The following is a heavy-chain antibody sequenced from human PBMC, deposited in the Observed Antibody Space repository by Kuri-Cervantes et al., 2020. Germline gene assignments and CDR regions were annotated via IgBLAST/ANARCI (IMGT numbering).Heavy chain of an antibody. V-gene: IGHV4-31*01. D-gene: IGHD4-23*01. CDR2: IYYSGST. CDR3: ARVTPSTMVTLWSYYYYGMDV. J-gene: IGHJ6*02. CDR1: GGSISSGGYY. Sequence: SCTVSGGSISSGGYYWSWIRQHPGKGLEWIGYIYYSGSTYYNPSLKSLVTISVDTSKNQFSLKLSSVTAADTAVYYCARVTPSTMVTLWSYYYYGMDVWGQGTTVTVSS.